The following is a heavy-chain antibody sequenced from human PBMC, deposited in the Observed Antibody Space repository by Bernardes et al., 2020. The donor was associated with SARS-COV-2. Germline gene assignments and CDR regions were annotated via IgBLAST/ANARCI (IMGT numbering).Heavy chain of an antibody. D-gene: IGHD4-17*01. Sequence: GESLKISCKASGYNFPDYWNGWVRQMPGKGLESMVIIYPGHSDTRYSPSFQGQVTISADESINTAYLQWSSLKASDTAMYYCARGTSGMTTVTKNWFDPWGQGTLVTVSS. CDR1: GYNFPDYW. J-gene: IGHJ5*02. CDR2: IYPGHSDT. CDR3: ARGTSGMTTVTKNWFDP. V-gene: IGHV5-51*01.